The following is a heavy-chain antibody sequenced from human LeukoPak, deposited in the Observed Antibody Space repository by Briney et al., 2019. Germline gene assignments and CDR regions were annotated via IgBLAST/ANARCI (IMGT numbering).Heavy chain of an antibody. V-gene: IGHV4-39*07. Sequence: SETLSLTCTVSGGSISSSSYYWGWIRQPPGKGLEWIGSIYYSGSTYYNPSLKSRVTISVDKSKNQFSLKLSSVTAADTAVYYCARAQTQAYMDVWGKGTTVTVSS. CDR2: IYYSGST. J-gene: IGHJ6*03. CDR1: GGSISSSSYY. CDR3: ARAQTQAYMDV.